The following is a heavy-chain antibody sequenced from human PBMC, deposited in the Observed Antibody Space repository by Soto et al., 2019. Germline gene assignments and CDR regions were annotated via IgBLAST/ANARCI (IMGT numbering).Heavy chain of an antibody. CDR2: IYYRGST. CDR3: ARQQLLPFYYALDV. V-gene: IGHV4-59*07. Sequence: QVQLQESGPGLVKASDTLSLNCTVSGGSISGYYWSWIRQPPGKGLEYIGYIYYRGSTNYNPSLKSRVTMSIDTSRNQFSLKVNSVTAADTAVYYCARQQLLPFYYALDVWGQGTTVTVSS. CDR1: GGSISGYY. J-gene: IGHJ6*02. D-gene: IGHD6-13*01.